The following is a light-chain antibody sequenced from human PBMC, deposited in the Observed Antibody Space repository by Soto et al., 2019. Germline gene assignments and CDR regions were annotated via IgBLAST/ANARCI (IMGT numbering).Light chain of an antibody. CDR2: AAS. Sequence: MTQSPSSLSVSPGDTSTLSCRASQRVSSHLAWYQQKPGQAPRLLIYAASTRATGIPVRFSGSGSETEFTLTIRSLQSEDSALYYCHQYNNWPWTFGQGTKVDIK. CDR3: HQYNNWPWT. CDR1: QRVSSH. J-gene: IGKJ1*01. V-gene: IGKV3-15*01.